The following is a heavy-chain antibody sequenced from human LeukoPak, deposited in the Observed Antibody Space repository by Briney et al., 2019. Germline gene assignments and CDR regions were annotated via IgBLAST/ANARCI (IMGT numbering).Heavy chain of an antibody. Sequence: SETLSLTCTVSGGSISSYYWSWIRQPPGKGLEWIGYIYYSGSTNYNPSLKSRVTISVDTSKNQFSLKLSSVTAADTAVYYCARAPPIAVAFFFATPYYYYGMDVWGQGTTVTVSS. CDR2: IYYSGST. CDR3: ARAPPIAVAFFFATPYYYYGMDV. V-gene: IGHV4-59*01. D-gene: IGHD6-19*01. J-gene: IGHJ6*02. CDR1: GGSISSYY.